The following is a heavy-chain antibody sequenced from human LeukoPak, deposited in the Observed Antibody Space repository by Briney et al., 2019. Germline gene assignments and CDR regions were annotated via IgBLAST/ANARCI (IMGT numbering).Heavy chain of an antibody. CDR3: ARHEVAAAGHFDY. CDR1: GYSFTSYW. Sequence: GESLKISCKGSGYSFTSYWVGWVRQMPGKGLEWMGIIYPGDSDTRYSPSFQGQVTISADKSISTAYLQWSSLKASDTAMYYCARHEVAAAGHFDYWGQGTLVTVSS. J-gene: IGHJ4*02. CDR2: IYPGDSDT. D-gene: IGHD6-13*01. V-gene: IGHV5-51*01.